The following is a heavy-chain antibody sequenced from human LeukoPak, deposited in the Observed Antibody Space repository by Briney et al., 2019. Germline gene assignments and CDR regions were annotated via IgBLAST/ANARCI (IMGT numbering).Heavy chain of an antibody. CDR1: GFSFSDHG. J-gene: IGHJ4*02. Sequence: PGGSRRLSCAASGFSFSDHGMNWVRQAPGKGLEWVATIWYDATNIYYADFVQGRFTISRDNSKNTLDLQMNSLRVEDTAVYFCARDGRGGSHYFDPWGQGTLVTVSS. CDR3: ARDGRGGSHYFDP. CDR2: IWYDATNI. D-gene: IGHD1-26*01. V-gene: IGHV3-33*01.